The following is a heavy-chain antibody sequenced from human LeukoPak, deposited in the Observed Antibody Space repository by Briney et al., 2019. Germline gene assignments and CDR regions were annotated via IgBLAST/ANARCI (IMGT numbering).Heavy chain of an antibody. D-gene: IGHD5-24*01. CDR1: SGSIRSNY. J-gene: IGHJ4*02. Sequence: PSETLSLTCTVSSGSIRSNYWSWVRQPPGQGLEWIAYIYQSGSTNYNPSLKSRVTISVDTSKNHFSLSLSSVTAADTAVYYCERHKWDGFNCFDYWGQGTLVTVSS. V-gene: IGHV4-59*08. CDR3: ERHKWDGFNCFDY. CDR2: IYQSGST.